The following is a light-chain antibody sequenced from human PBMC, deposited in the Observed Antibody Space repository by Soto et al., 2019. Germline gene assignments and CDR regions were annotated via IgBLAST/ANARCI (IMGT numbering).Light chain of an antibody. J-gene: IGKJ1*01. CDR2: RAS. V-gene: IGKV3-15*01. Sequence: IVMTQSPATLSVSPGERATLSCRAGQTIYSNVAWYQQRPGQAPRLLIYRASTRATGVPARFSGSGSGTEFTLTISGLQSEDFALYYCQQYKNLWTFGEGNKV. CDR3: QQYKNLWT. CDR1: QTIYSN.